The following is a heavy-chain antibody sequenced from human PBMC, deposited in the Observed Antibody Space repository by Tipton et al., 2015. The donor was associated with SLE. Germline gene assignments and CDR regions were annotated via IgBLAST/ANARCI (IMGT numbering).Heavy chain of an antibody. CDR2: INHSGST. CDR3: ARGDYDFWSGFWFDP. D-gene: IGHD3-3*01. CDR1: GGSFSGYY. Sequence: TLSLTCAGDGGSFSGYYRSWIRQPPGKGLEWIGEINHSGSTNYNPYLKSRVTISVDTSKNQFSLKLSSVTAADTAVYYCARGDYDFWSGFWFDPWGQGTLVTVSS. J-gene: IGHJ5*02. V-gene: IGHV4-34*01.